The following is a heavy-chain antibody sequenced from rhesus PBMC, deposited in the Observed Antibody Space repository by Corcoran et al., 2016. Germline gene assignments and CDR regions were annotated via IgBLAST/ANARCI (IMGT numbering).Heavy chain of an antibody. CDR2: INSGGGST. Sequence: EVQLVETGGGLVQPGGSLKLSCAASGFTFSSYGMSWVRPAPGKGLEWVSAINSGGGSTYYADYVKGRFTISRDNSKNTLSLQMNSLRAEYTAVYYCASNRGYCDYWGQGVLVTVSS. J-gene: IGHJ4*01. CDR1: GFTFSSYG. V-gene: IGHV3S5*01. CDR3: ASNRGYCDY.